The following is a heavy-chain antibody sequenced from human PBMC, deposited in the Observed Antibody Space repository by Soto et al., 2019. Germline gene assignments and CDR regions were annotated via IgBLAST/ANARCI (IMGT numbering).Heavy chain of an antibody. J-gene: IGHJ6*02. V-gene: IGHV3-33*01. CDR3: ARPPAAPGSPADYHSGLGV. Sequence: GGSLRLSCEASGFSFSSCGMHWVRQAPGKGLEWVAVIWYDGSNKYYGDSVKGRFTISRDNSKNTVYLQMNSLRVDDTAVYYCARPPAAPGSPADYHSGLGVWGQGTTVTVSS. D-gene: IGHD6-13*01. CDR1: GFSFSSCG. CDR2: IWYDGSNK.